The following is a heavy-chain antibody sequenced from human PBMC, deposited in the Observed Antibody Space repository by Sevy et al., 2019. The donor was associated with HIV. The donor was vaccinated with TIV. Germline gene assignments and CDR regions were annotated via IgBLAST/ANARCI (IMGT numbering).Heavy chain of an antibody. Sequence: GGSLRLSCAASGFTFSDHYMEWVRQAPGKGLEWVGRIRNKADSYTKEYAGSLKGRFTISRDDSKNSLYLLMNSLKTEDTAVYYCATHAGIAAAGRVFDYWGQGTLVTVSS. CDR3: ATHAGIAAAGRVFDY. J-gene: IGHJ4*02. CDR1: GFTFSDHY. CDR2: IRNKADSYTK. V-gene: IGHV3-72*01. D-gene: IGHD6-13*01.